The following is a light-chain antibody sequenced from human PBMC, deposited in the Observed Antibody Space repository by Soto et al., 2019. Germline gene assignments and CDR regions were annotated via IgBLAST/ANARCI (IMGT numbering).Light chain of an antibody. CDR2: AAS. CDR3: QQYFDVPFN. Sequence: DIQMTHSPCSLSASVGDRVTLTCRASQTINIYLNWYQQKPGMAPKLLIHAASSLQSGVPSRFSGSGSGTDFTLTISSLEAEDVAFYWCQQYFDVPFNFGGGTKVDIK. CDR1: QTINIY. J-gene: IGKJ4*01. V-gene: IGKV1-39*01.